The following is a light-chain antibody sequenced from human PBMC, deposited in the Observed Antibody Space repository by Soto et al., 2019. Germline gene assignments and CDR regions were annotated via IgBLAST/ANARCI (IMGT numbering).Light chain of an antibody. CDR1: SSDIGGYNY. CDR3: SSYASSSTWV. J-gene: IGLJ3*02. Sequence: QSALTQPASVSGSPGQSITISCTGTSSDIGGYNYVSWYQQHPGKAPKLMIYGVSDRPSGVSYRFSASKSGNTASLTISGLQAEDEADYYRSSYASSSTWVFGGGTKVTVL. V-gene: IGLV2-14*01. CDR2: GVS.